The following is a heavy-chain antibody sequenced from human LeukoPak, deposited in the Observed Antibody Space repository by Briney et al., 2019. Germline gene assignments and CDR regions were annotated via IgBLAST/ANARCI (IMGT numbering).Heavy chain of an antibody. Sequence: ASVKVSCKVSGYTLTELSMHWVRQAPGKGLEWMGGFDPEDGETIYAQKFQGRVTMTEDTSTDTAYMELSSLRSEDTAVYYCATVFSVDTTIVYAFDIWGQGTVVTVSS. J-gene: IGHJ3*02. CDR1: GYTLTELS. V-gene: IGHV1-24*01. D-gene: IGHD5-18*01. CDR3: ATVFSVDTTIVYAFDI. CDR2: FDPEDGET.